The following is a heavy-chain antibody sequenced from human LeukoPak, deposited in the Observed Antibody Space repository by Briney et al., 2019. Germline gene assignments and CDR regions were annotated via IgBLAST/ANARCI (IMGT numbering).Heavy chain of an antibody. CDR3: AKLTGGSSGYYPFEY. V-gene: IGHV3-23*01. CDR2: ISGSGGST. J-gene: IGHJ4*02. Sequence: SGGSLRLSCSASGFTFSCYAMSWVRQAPGKGLEWVSAISGSGGSTYFAVSVKGRFTISRDNSNNTLYLKMNSLRAEDMSVYYCAKLTGGSSGYYPFEYWGQGTLVTVSS. D-gene: IGHD3-22*01. CDR1: GFTFSCYA.